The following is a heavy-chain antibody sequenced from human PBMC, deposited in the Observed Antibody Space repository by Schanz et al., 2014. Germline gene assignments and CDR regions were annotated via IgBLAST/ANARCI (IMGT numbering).Heavy chain of an antibody. J-gene: IGHJ3*02. V-gene: IGHV3-48*01. CDR1: EFSFSSFG. CDR3: ARGIIAMVRGGGVGAFDT. CDR2: ISSSSSTI. Sequence: VQLVESGGGVVQPGRSMRLSCAASEFSFSSFGMNWVRQAPGKGLEWVSYISSSSSTIYYADSVKARFTISRDKSKNSVSLQMDSLRAEDTAVYYCARGIIAMVRGGGVGAFDTWGQGTIVTVSS. D-gene: IGHD3-10*01.